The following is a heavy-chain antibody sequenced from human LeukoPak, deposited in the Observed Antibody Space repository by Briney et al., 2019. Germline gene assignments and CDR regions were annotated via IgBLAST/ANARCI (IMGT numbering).Heavy chain of an antibody. CDR3: AKDYRSLPRPGYYYYGMDV. CDR2: ISYDGSNK. CDR1: GFTFSSYG. Sequence: GSLRLSCAASGFTFSSYGMHWVRQAPGKGLEWVAVISYDGSNKYYADSVKGRFTISRDNSKNTLYLQMNSLRAEDTAVYYCAKDYRSLPRPGYYYYGMDVWGRGTTVTVSS. V-gene: IGHV3-30*18. J-gene: IGHJ6*02. D-gene: IGHD1-26*01.